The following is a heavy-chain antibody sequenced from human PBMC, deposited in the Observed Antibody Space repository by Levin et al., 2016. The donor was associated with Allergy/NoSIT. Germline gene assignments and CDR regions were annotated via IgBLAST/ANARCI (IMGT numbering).Heavy chain of an antibody. Sequence: RQAPGKGLEWIGSIYYSGSTYYNPSLKSRVTISVDTSKNQFSLKLSSVTAADTAVYYCARDERGVSFYWYFDLWGRGTLVTVSS. J-gene: IGHJ2*01. CDR3: ARDERGVSFYWYFDL. D-gene: IGHD6-13*01. V-gene: IGHV4-39*07. CDR2: IYYSGST.